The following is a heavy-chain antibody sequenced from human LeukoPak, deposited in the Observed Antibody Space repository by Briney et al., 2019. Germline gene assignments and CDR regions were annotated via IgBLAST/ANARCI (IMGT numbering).Heavy chain of an antibody. V-gene: IGHV3-21*01. Sequence: PGGSLRLSCAASGFTFSSYGMNWVRQAPGKGLEWVSSISSSSSYIYYADSVKGRFTISRDNAQNSLYLQLNSLRDEDTAVYYCAREPNYGDPSDFWGQGTLVTVSS. D-gene: IGHD4-17*01. CDR2: ISSSSSYI. CDR1: GFTFSSYG. J-gene: IGHJ4*02. CDR3: AREPNYGDPSDF.